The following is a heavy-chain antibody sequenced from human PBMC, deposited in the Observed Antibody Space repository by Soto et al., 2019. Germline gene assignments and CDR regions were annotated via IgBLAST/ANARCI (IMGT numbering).Heavy chain of an antibody. CDR2: TSGSGAST. Sequence: GGSLRLSCAASGFTFSSYAMRWVRQAPGKGLEWVSDTSGSGASTYYADSVKGRFTISRDNSKNTLYLQMNSPRAEDTAVYYCAKDLSSGSYPDYWGLGTLVTVSS. D-gene: IGHD1-26*01. J-gene: IGHJ4*02. V-gene: IGHV3-23*01. CDR1: GFTFSSYA. CDR3: AKDLSSGSYPDY.